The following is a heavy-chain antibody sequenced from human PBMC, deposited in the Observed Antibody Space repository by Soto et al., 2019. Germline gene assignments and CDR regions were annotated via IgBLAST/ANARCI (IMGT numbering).Heavy chain of an antibody. Sequence: EVQLVESGGGLVQPGGSLRLSCAASGFTFSSYDMNWVRQAPGKGLEWVSYISSSSSTIYYADSVKGRFTVSRDSAKNSLYLQMNSLRAEDTALYYCARDERYSAVAGLDYWGQGTLVTVSS. V-gene: IGHV3-48*01. CDR1: GFTFSSYD. J-gene: IGHJ4*02. CDR2: ISSSSSTI. CDR3: ARDERYSAVAGLDY. D-gene: IGHD6-19*01.